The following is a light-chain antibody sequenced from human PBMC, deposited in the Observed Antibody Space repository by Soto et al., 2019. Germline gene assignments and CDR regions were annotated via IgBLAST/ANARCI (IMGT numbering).Light chain of an antibody. CDR1: NSDVGGYNY. J-gene: IGLJ1*01. Sequence: QSALTQPASVSGSPGQSITISCTRTNSDVGGYNYVSWYQQHPGKAPKLMIYDVSDRPSGVSNRFSASKSGNTASLTISGLQAEDQADYYCCSYTSSSTPWVFGTRTKVTVL. CDR2: DVS. V-gene: IGLV2-14*03. CDR3: CSYTSSSTPWV.